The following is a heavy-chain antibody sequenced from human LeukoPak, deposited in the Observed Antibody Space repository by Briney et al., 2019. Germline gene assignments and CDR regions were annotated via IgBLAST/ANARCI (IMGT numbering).Heavy chain of an antibody. J-gene: IGHJ3*02. CDR2: ISSSSSPI. Sequence: PGGSLRLSCAASGFTFNTHGMSWVRQTPEKGLEWVSHISSSSSPIYYADSVKGRFTISRDNAKNSLYLQMDSLRVEDTAVYYCAAPQLSSSRPRAGANALDIWGQGTMVIVSS. D-gene: IGHD2-2*01. CDR3: AAPQLSSSRPRAGANALDI. CDR1: GFTFNTHG. V-gene: IGHV3-48*01.